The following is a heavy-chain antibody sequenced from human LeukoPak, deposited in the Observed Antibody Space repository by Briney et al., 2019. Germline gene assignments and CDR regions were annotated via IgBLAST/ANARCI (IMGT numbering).Heavy chain of an antibody. D-gene: IGHD3-16*01. CDR1: GGSIGSGSYY. CDR3: ARWGNWDLDY. J-gene: IGHJ4*02. V-gene: IGHV4-61*02. CDR2: IYTSGST. Sequence: SETLSLTCTVSGGSIGSGSYYWSWIRQPAGKGLEWIGRIYTSGSTNYNPSLKSRVTISVDTSKNQFSLKLSSVTAADTAVYYCARWGNWDLDYWGQGTLVTVSS.